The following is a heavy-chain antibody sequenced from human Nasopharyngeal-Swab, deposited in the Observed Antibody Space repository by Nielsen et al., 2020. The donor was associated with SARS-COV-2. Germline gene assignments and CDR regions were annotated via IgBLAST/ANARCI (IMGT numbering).Heavy chain of an antibody. V-gene: IGHV4-34*01. CDR2: INHSGST. CDR3: AGVLCSRTSCYGVGNYYYGMGV. J-gene: IGHJ6*02. CDR1: GGSFSGYY. Sequence: SETLSLTCAVCGGSFSGYYWSWIRQPPGKGLEWIGDINHSGSTNYNPSLKSRVTMSVDTSKNQFSLKLSSVTAADTAVYYCAGVLCSRTSCYGVGNYYYGMGVWGQGTTVTVSS. D-gene: IGHD2-2*01.